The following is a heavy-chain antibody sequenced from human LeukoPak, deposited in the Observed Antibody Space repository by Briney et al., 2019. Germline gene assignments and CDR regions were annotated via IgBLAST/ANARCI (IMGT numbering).Heavy chain of an antibody. CDR1: GFSFEDNG. D-gene: IGHD3-10*01. CDR3: ATHSYYYGSGSYPHYLDY. V-gene: IGHV3-20*04. Sequence: GGSLRLSCAASGFSFEDNGMTWVRQVPGKGLEWVSGINWNGETTGYVDSVKGRFTISRDNAKNSLYLQMNSLGAEDTALYYCATHSYYYGSGSYPHYLDYWGQGTLVTVSS. J-gene: IGHJ4*02. CDR2: INWNGETT.